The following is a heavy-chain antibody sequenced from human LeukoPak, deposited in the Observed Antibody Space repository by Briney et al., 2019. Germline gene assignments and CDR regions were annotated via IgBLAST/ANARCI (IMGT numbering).Heavy chain of an antibody. V-gene: IGHV1-69*13. J-gene: IGHJ4*02. D-gene: IGHD1-26*01. CDR1: GGTFSSYA. CDR2: IIPIFGTA. CDR3: ARGAELLRVRLTTRFDY. Sequence: GASVKVSCKASGGTFSSYAIGWVRQAPGQGLEWMGGIIPIFGTANYAQKFQGRVTITADESTSTAYMELSSLRSEDTAVYYCARGAELLRVRLTTRFDYWGQGTLVTVSS.